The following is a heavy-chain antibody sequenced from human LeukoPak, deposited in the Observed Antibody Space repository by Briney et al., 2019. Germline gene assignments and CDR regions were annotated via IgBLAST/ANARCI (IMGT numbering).Heavy chain of an antibody. CDR1: GYTFTRYA. CDR2: IIPIFGTA. CDR3: ARDSVLDYSNYI. J-gene: IGHJ4*02. D-gene: IGHD4-11*01. V-gene: IGHV1-69*13. Sequence: SVKVSCKASGYTFTRYAMNWVRQAPGQGLEWMGGIIPIFGTANYAQKFQGRVTITADESTSTAYMELSSLRSEDTAVYYCARDSVLDYSNYIWGQGTLVTVSS.